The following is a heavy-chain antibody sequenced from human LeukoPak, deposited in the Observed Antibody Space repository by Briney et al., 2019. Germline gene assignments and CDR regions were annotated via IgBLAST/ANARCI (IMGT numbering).Heavy chain of an antibody. CDR2: IYYSGST. J-gene: IGHJ4*02. Sequence: SQTLSLTCTGSGGSISSGGYYWSWIRQHPGKGLEWIGYIYYSGSTYYNPSLKSRVTISVDTSKNQFSLKLSSVTAADTAVYYCAREEPKSGYSYWGQGTLVTVSS. V-gene: IGHV4-31*03. D-gene: IGHD5-18*01. CDR3: AREEPKSGYSY. CDR1: GGSISSGGYY.